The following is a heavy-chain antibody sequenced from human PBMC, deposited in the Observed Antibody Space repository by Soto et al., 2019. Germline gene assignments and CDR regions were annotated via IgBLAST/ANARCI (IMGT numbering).Heavy chain of an antibody. Sequence: SETLSLTCTVSGDSLTRNYRSWIRQSPGKGLEWLAFIHNGRTTNYNPSLVGRVSISVDTSKSQLSLNLNSVTAADSAVYYCARTLSGGFDYWGQGTLVTVS. CDR3: ARTLSGGFDY. J-gene: IGHJ4*02. V-gene: IGHV4-59*01. CDR2: IHNGRTT. CDR1: GDSLTRNY.